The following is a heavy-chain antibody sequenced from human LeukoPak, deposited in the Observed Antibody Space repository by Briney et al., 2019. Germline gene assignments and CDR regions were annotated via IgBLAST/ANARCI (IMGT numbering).Heavy chain of an antibody. Sequence: GRSRRPACAASGFTFSSYEMDWVSQAPGKGLGWVSYISSSGSTIYYADSVKGRFTISRDNAKNSLYLQMNSLRAEDTAVYYCARSYDGMGIFDYWGLGTLVTVSS. CDR1: GFTFSSYE. D-gene: IGHD5-12*01. V-gene: IGHV3-48*03. J-gene: IGHJ4*02. CDR2: ISSSGSTI. CDR3: ARSYDGMGIFDY.